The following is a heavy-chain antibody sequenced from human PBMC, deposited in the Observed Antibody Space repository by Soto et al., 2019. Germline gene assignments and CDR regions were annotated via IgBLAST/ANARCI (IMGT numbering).Heavy chain of an antibody. J-gene: IGHJ4*02. V-gene: IGHV4-31*03. CDR3: SRGILV. CDR2: ISYGGTT. Sequence: QVQLQESGPGLVKPSQTLSLTCTVSGGSMHSGGYCWSWIRQHPGEGLEWIGCISYGGTTSYNPSLKSRVIISVDTSKNQFSLKLTSVTAADTAVYYCSRGILVWGQGTLITVSS. CDR1: GGSMHSGGYC. D-gene: IGHD2-15*01.